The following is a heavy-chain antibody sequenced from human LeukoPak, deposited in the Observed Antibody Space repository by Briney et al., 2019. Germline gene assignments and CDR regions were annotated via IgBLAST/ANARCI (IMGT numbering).Heavy chain of an antibody. CDR3: ATNPPDIVATTYYYYMDV. V-gene: IGHV4-34*01. CDR2: INHSGST. D-gene: IGHD5-12*01. Sequence: SETLSLTCAVYGGSFSGYYWSWIRQPPGKGLEWIGEINHSGSTNYNPSLKSRVTISVDTSKNQFSRKLSSVTAADTAVYYCATNPPDIVATTYYYYMDVWGKGTTVTVSS. J-gene: IGHJ6*03. CDR1: GGSFSGYY.